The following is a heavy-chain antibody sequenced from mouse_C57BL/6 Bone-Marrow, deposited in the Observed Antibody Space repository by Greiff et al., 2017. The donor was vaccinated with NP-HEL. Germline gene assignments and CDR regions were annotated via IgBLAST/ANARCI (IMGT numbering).Heavy chain of an antibody. D-gene: IGHD1-2*01. CDR3: TKRLRPLYFDY. V-gene: IGHV14-4*01. Sequence: VQLQQSGAELVRPGASVKLSCTASGFNIKDDYMHWVKQRPEQGLEWIGWIDPENGDTEYASKFQGKATITADTSSNTAYLQLSSLTSEDTAVYYCTKRLRPLYFDYWGQGTTLTVSS. CDR1: GFNIKDDY. J-gene: IGHJ2*01. CDR2: IDPENGDT.